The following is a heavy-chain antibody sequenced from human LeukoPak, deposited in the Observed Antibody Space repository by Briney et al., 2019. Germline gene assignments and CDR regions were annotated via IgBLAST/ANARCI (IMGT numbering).Heavy chain of an antibody. CDR1: GGSISSSSYY. J-gene: IGHJ3*02. CDR3: ASPPGGGDYAFDI. D-gene: IGHD4-17*01. CDR2: IYYSGST. V-gene: IGHV4-39*01. Sequence: RPSETLSLTCTVSGGSISSSSYYWGWIREPPGKGLEWIGSIYYSGSTYYNPSLKSRVTISVDTSKNQFSLKLSSVTAADTALYYCASPPGGGDYAFDIWGQGTMVTVSS.